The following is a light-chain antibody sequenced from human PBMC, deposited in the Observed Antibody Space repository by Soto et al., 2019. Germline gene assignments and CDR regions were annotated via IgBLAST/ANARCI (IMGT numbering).Light chain of an antibody. CDR2: AAS. CDR3: QQSYSTPYT. V-gene: IGKV1-39*01. CDR1: QSISSR. J-gene: IGKJ2*01. Sequence: DIQMTQSPSSLSASVGDRVTITCRASQSISSRLNWFQQKPGKAPKLLIYAASTLQSGVPSRFSGSGSGTDFTLTISRLQPEDFETYYCQQSYSTPYTFGQGTKLEIK.